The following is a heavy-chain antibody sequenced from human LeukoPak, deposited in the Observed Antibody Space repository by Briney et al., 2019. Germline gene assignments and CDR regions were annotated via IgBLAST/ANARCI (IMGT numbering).Heavy chain of an antibody. CDR3: AKDIGLEGATHFDY. J-gene: IGHJ4*02. CDR1: GFTFDDYA. CDR2: ISGDSGST. V-gene: IGHV3-43*02. D-gene: IGHD1-26*01. Sequence: GGSLRLSCAASGFTFDDYAMHWVRQAPGKGLEWVSLISGDSGSTYYADSVKGRFTISRDNSKNSLYLQMNSLRTEDTALYYCAKDIGLEGATHFDYWGQGTLVTVSS.